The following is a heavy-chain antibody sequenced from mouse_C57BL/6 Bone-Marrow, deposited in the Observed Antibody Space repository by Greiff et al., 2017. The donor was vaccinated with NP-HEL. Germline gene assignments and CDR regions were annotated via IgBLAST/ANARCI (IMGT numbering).Heavy chain of an antibody. CDR1: GFSLTSYG. Sequence: VKLVESGPGLVQPSQSLSITCTVSGFSLTSYGVHWVRQSPGKGLEWLGVIWSGGSTDYNAAFISRLSISKDNSKSQVFFKMNSLQADDTAIYYCARMTPRILVTTPDYAMDYWGQGTSVTVSS. J-gene: IGHJ4*01. CDR2: IWSGGST. CDR3: ARMTPRILVTTPDYAMDY. V-gene: IGHV2-2*01. D-gene: IGHD2-3*01.